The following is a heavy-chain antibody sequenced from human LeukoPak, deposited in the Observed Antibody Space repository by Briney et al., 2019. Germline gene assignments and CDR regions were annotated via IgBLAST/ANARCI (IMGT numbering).Heavy chain of an antibody. CDR1: GITVSTNY. CDR2: IYSGGST. CDR3: ARASIAAAGYYFDY. J-gene: IGHJ4*02. V-gene: IGHV3-53*01. Sequence: GGSLRLSCAASGITVSTNYMTWVRQAPGKGLEWVSVIYSGGSTYYADSVKGRFTISRDNSKNTLYLQLNSLRAEDTAVYYCARASIAAAGYYFDYWGQGTLVTVSS. D-gene: IGHD6-13*01.